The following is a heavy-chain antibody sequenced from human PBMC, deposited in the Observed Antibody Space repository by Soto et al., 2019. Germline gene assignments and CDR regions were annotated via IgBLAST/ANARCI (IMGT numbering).Heavy chain of an antibody. J-gene: IGHJ3*02. CDR3: ARGAGSRAFDI. Sequence: GGSLRLSCAASGFTFSSYAMHWVRQAPGKGLEWVAVISYDGSNKYYADSVKGRFTISRDNTKNTLYLQMNSLRAEDTAVNYCARGAGSRAFDIWGQGTMVTVSS. V-gene: IGHV3-30*04. D-gene: IGHD6-25*01. CDR1: GFTFSSYA. CDR2: ISYDGSNK.